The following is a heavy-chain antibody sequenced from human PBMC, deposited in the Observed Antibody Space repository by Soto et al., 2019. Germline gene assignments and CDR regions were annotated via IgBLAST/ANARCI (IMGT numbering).Heavy chain of an antibody. D-gene: IGHD1-7*01. V-gene: IGHV3-48*02. Sequence: GGSLRLSCVASGFTFRSYSMNWVRQAPGKGLEWVSYISSSSSTIYYADSVKGRFTISRDNAKNSLYLQMNSLRDEDTAVYYCAREPASELNWFDPWGQGTLVTVSS. J-gene: IGHJ5*02. CDR3: AREPASELNWFDP. CDR1: GFTFRSYS. CDR2: ISSSSSTI.